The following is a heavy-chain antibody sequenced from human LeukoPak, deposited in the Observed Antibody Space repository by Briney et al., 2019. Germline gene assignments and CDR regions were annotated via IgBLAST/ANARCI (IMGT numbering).Heavy chain of an antibody. D-gene: IGHD5-12*01. CDR1: GFTFSTYS. V-gene: IGHV3-23*01. CDR3: AKPPGLRRLDP. CDR2: INNSGGST. J-gene: IGHJ5*02. Sequence: GGSLRLSCAASGFTFSTYSMNWVRQAPGKGLAWVSGINNSGGSTYYADSVKGRFTISRDNSKNTLYLQMNSLRAEDTAVYYCAKPPGLRRLDPWGQGTLVTVSS.